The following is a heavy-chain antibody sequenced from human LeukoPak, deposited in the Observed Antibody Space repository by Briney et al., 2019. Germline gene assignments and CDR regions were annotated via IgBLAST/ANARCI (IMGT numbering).Heavy chain of an antibody. CDR2: ISSGSSAI. J-gene: IGHJ3*02. CDR1: GFTFTTYS. CDR3: ARVLGCTNGVCHDAFDI. V-gene: IGHV3-21*01. D-gene: IGHD2-8*01. Sequence: GGSLRLSCEASGFTFTTYSMTWVRQAPGKGLEWVSIISSGSSAIFSADALKGRFTISRDDAKNLLYLDMNSLRAEDTAVYFCARVLGCTNGVCHDAFDIWGQGTVVTVSS.